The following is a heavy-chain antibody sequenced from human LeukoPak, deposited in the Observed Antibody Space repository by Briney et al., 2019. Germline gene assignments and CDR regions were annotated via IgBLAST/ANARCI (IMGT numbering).Heavy chain of an antibody. CDR1: GFTVSSNY. V-gene: IGHV3-53*01. Sequence: GGSLRLSCAASGFTVSSNYMSWVRQAPGKGLEWVSVIYSGGSTYYADSVKGRFTISRDNSKNTLYLQMNSLRAEDTAVYYCARGDYYGSGSSLGYWGQGTLVTVSS. D-gene: IGHD3-10*01. CDR3: ARGDYYGSGSSLGY. CDR2: IYSGGST. J-gene: IGHJ4*02.